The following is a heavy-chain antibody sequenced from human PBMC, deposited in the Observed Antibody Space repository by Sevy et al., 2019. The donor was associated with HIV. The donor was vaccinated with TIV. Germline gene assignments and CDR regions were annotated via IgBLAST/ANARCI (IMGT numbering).Heavy chain of an antibody. CDR3: ARARVVTARAGMAFDI. V-gene: IGHV1-18*01. CDR1: GYTFTSYG. CDR2: ISAYNGNT. D-gene: IGHD2-21*02. Sequence: ASVKVSCKASGYTFTSYGISWVRQAPGQGLEWMGWISAYNGNTNYAQKLQGRVTMTTDTSTSTAYMELRSLRSDDTAVYYCARARVVTARAGMAFDIWGQGTMVTVSS. J-gene: IGHJ3*02.